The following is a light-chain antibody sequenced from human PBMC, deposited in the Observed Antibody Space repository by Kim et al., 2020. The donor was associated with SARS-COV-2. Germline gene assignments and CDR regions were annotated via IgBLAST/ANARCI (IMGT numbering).Light chain of an antibody. CDR2: KSY. V-gene: IGLV1-47*01. CDR1: ISNIGSNY. Sequence: QSVTISCSGTISNIGSNYVSWYQQVPGTVPKLLIYKSYERPPGVPDRFSASRSGTSASLAISGLRSEDEADYYCAAWDDRLSGSYVFGTGTKVTVL. CDR3: AAWDDRLSGSYV. J-gene: IGLJ1*01.